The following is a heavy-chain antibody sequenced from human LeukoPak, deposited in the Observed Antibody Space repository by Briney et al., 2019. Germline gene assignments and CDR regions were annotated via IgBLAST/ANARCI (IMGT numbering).Heavy chain of an antibody. Sequence: GASVKVFCKASGYTFTSYGISWVRQAPGQGLEWMGWISGYNGNTNYAQKLQGRVTMTTDTSTRTAYMELRSLRSDDTAMYYCARHRLPRVYYDSSGYYHDASDIWGQGTMVTVSS. J-gene: IGHJ3*02. D-gene: IGHD3-22*01. CDR3: ARHRLPRVYYDSSGYYHDASDI. CDR1: GYTFTSYG. V-gene: IGHV1-18*01. CDR2: ISGYNGNT.